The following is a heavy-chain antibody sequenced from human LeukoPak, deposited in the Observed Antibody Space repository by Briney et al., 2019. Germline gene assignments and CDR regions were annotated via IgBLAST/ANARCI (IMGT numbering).Heavy chain of an antibody. CDR1: GYTFTSYD. CDR3: ARGIAAPSEAADSPDY. CDR2: MNPNSGNT. D-gene: IGHD6-6*01. J-gene: IGHJ4*02. Sequence: ASVKVSCKASGYTFTSYDINWVRQATGQGLEWMGWMNPNSGNTGYAQKFQGRVTMTRNTSISTAYMELSSLRSEDTAVYYCARGIAAPSEAADSPDYWGQGTLVTVSS. V-gene: IGHV1-8*01.